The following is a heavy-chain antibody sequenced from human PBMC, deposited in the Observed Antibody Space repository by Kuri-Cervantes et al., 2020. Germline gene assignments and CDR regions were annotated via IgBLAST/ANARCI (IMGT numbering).Heavy chain of an antibody. CDR2: ISSSSSYI. V-gene: IGHV3-21*01. J-gene: IGHJ4*02. Sequence: GESLKISCAASGFTVSSYSMNWVRQAPGKGLEWVSSISSSSSYIYYADSVKGRFTISSDNAKNSLYLQMNSLRAGDTAVYYCARPSQWLVGHFDYWGQGTLVTVSS. D-gene: IGHD6-19*01. CDR3: ARPSQWLVGHFDY. CDR1: GFTVSSYS.